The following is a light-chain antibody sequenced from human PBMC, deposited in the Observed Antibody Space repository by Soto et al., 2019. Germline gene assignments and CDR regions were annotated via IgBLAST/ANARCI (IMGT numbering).Light chain of an antibody. CDR1: QTIGRN. J-gene: IGKJ1*01. CDR3: QQSYSTPPT. Sequence: DIQMTQSPASPSASIGDRVTISCRASQTIGRNLNWYQQKPGKAPTLPMFTSSSLQSGVPSRFSGSGSGTDFILTISSLQPEDFATYYCQQSYSTPPTFGQGTKVDIK. CDR2: TSS. V-gene: IGKV1-39*01.